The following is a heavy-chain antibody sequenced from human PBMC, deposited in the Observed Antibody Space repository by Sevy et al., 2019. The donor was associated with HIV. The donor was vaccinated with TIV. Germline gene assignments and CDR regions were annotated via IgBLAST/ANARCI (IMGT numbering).Heavy chain of an antibody. CDR3: AGGCYDFWGGFSSYGMDV. CDR1: GFTFSSYW. J-gene: IGHJ6*02. D-gene: IGHD3-3*01. V-gene: IGHV3-74*01. Sequence: GGSLRLSCAASGFTFSSYWMHWVRQAPGKGLVWVSRINSDGSSTSYADSVKGRFTISRDNAKNTLYLQMNSLRAEDTAVYYCAGGCYDFWGGFSSYGMDVWGQGTTVTVSS. CDR2: INSDGSST.